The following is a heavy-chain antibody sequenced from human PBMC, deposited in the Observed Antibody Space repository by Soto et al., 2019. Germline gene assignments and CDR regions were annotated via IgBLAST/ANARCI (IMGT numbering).Heavy chain of an antibody. J-gene: IGHJ6*02. D-gene: IGHD5-12*01. CDR1: GYTFTSYG. CDR2: ISAYNGNT. CDR3: ARAGGSGYGYYYYGMDV. Sequence: ASVKVSCKASGYTFTSYGISWVRQAPGQGLERMGWISAYNGNTNYAQKLQGRVTMTTDTSTSTAYMELRSLRSDDTAVYYCARAGGSGYGYYYYGMDVWGQGTTVTVSS. V-gene: IGHV1-18*01.